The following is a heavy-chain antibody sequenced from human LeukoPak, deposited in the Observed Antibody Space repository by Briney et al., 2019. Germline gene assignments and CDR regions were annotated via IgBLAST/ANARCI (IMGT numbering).Heavy chain of an antibody. V-gene: IGHV3-23*01. D-gene: IGHD1/OR15-1a*01. J-gene: IGHJ4*02. CDR2: ISGSGGST. CDR3: AKRSWSNRGFDY. CDR1: GFTFSSYA. Sequence: GGSLRLSCAASGFTFSSYAMSWVRQAPGKGLKRVSAISGSGGSTYYADSVKGRFTISRDNSKNTLYLQMNSLRAEDTAVYYCAKRSWSNRGFDYWGQGTLVTVSS.